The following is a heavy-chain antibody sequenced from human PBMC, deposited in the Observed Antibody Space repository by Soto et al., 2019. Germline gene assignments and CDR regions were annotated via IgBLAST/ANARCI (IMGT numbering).Heavy chain of an antibody. CDR3: AKGRGQNWNFDS. V-gene: IGHV3-23*01. Sequence: EAQLLESGGGSLQPGGSPILSCAAHGFTFSSYAMDWVRRPPGKGPEWVSSTSGSGGTAYYADSVKGRFSISRDSLVNTLYLQMNSLRAEDPAVYYCAKGRGQNWNFDSWGQGTLVTVSP. J-gene: IGHJ5*01. CDR1: GFTFSSYA. CDR2: TSGSGGTA. D-gene: IGHD1-1*01.